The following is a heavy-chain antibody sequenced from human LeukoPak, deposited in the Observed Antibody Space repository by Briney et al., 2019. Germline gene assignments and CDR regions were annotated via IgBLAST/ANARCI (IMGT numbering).Heavy chain of an antibody. D-gene: IGHD6-19*01. J-gene: IGHJ3*02. V-gene: IGHV1-69*13. Sequence: SVKVSCKASGGTFSSYAISWVRQAPGQGLEWMGGIIPVYGTADYAQKFRGRVTITADESTTTAYMELSGLRSEDTAVYYCARDIPDSSGWYEDAFDIWGQGTMVTVSS. CDR1: GGTFSSYA. CDR2: IIPVYGTA. CDR3: ARDIPDSSGWYEDAFDI.